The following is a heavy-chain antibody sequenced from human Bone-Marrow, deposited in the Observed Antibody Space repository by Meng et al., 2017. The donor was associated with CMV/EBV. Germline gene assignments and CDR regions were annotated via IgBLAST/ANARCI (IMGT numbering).Heavy chain of an antibody. J-gene: IGHJ6*02. CDR1: GGTFSSYG. V-gene: IGHV3-30*02. D-gene: IGHD1-26*01. CDR3: ARDQLVGATSNPYYYYYGMDV. Sequence: SCKASGGTFSSYGMHWVRQAPGKGLEWVAFIRYDGSNKYYADSVKGRFTISRDNSKNTLYLQMNSLRAEDTAVYFCARDQLVGATSNPYYYYYGMDVWGQGTTVTVSS. CDR2: IRYDGSNK.